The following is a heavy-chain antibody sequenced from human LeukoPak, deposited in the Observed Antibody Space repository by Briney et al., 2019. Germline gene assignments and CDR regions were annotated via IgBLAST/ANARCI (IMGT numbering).Heavy chain of an antibody. CDR1: GFTFSSYA. V-gene: IGHV3-30*04. CDR3: ARVLAMTTVTMGGFYFDY. CDR2: ISYDGSNK. Sequence: PGGSLRLSCAASGFTFSSYAMHWVRQAPGKGLEWVAVISYDGSNKYYADSVKGRFTISRDNSKNTLYLQMNSLRAEDTAVYYCARVLAMTTVTMGGFYFDYWGQGTLVTVSS. D-gene: IGHD4-17*01. J-gene: IGHJ4*02.